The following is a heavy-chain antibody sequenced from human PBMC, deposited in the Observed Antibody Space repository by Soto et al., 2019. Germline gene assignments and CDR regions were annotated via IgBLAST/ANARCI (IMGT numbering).Heavy chain of an antibody. CDR3: AREDYYDTGYYGV. V-gene: IGHV4-4*07. CDR1: GRSMSGYY. J-gene: IGHJ4*02. D-gene: IGHD3-9*01. Sequence: SETLSLTCTVSGRSMSGYYWSWIRQPAGERLEWIGRIYTSGTTDFNPSLKGRVTMSVDTSKNQFSLKLTSVTAADTALYYCAREDYYDTGYYGVWGQGTQGTVSS. CDR2: IYTSGTT.